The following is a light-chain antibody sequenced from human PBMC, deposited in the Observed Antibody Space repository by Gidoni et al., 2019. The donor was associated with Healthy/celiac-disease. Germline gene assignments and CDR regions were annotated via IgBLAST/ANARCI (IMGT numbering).Light chain of an antibody. J-gene: IGKJ1*01. CDR1: QSLLHSNGYNY. Sequence: DIVMTQSPLSLPVTPGEPASISCRSSQSLLHSNGYNYLDWYLQQPGQSPQLLIYLGSNRASGVPDRFSDSGSGTDFTLKISRVEAEDVGVYYCMQALQTPWTFGQGTKVEIK. V-gene: IGKV2-28*01. CDR2: LGS. CDR3: MQALQTPWT.